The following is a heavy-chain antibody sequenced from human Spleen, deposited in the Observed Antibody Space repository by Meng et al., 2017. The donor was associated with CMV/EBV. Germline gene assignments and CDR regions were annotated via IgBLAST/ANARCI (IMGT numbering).Heavy chain of an antibody. CDR1: GFSFSSSS. CDR3: AKPRGDYELFDH. V-gene: IGHV3-21*04. J-gene: IGHJ4*02. Sequence: LSCAASGFSFSSSSVNWVRQAPGKGLEWVSGITNSGHTYYADSAQGRFTISRDNSKNTLFLQMNSLRAEDTAVYYCAKPRGDYELFDHWGQGALVTVSS. D-gene: IGHD4-17*01. CDR2: ITNSGHT.